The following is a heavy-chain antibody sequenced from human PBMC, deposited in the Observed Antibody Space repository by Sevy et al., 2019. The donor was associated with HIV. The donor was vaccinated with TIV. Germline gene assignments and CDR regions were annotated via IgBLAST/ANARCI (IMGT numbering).Heavy chain of an antibody. CDR1: GYSFRSYW. CDR3: VTDDRPSGWLFDF. Sequence: GGSLRLSCAASGYSFRSYWMTWVRQAPGKGLEWVANINRDESARNYVDSVKGRFTISRDNAKNLLYLQINSLRVDDTAVYYCVTDDRPSGWLFDFWCPGAQVTVSS. J-gene: IGHJ4*02. CDR2: INRDESAR. V-gene: IGHV3-7*01. D-gene: IGHD6-19*01.